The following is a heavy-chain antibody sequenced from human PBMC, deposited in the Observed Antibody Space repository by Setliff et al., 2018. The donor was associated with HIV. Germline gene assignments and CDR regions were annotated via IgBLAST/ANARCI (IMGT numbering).Heavy chain of an antibody. CDR1: GFTFSDYW. V-gene: IGHV3-74*01. Sequence: GGSLRLSCTASGFTFSDYWMHWVRRGPGRGLEWVSRIGRDGTVANYADSVKGRFTISRDNAKNSLYLQRNSLGAEDTAVYYCAKSYFDRSGYLGSWGQGTLVTVSS. CDR3: AKSYFDRSGYLGS. D-gene: IGHD3-22*01. CDR2: IGRDGTVA. J-gene: IGHJ5*02.